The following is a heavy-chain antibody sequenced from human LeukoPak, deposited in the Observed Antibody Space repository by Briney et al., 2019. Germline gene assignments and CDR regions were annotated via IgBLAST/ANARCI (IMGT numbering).Heavy chain of an antibody. CDR1: GFTFSSYA. V-gene: IGHV3-30*04. J-gene: IGHJ4*02. CDR2: ISYDGSNK. Sequence: PGGSLRLSCAASGFTFSSYAMHWVRQAPGKGLEWVAVISYDGSNKYYADSVKGRFTISRDNSKNTLYLQMNSLRAEDTAVYYCARDRGSGWYAWGVFDYWGQGTLVTVSS. D-gene: IGHD6-19*01. CDR3: ARDRGSGWYAWGVFDY.